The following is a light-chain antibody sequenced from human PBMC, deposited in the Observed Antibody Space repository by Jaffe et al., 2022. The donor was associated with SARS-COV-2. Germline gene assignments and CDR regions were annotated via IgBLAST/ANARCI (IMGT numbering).Light chain of an antibody. V-gene: IGKV3-20*01. Sequence: EIVLTQSPGTLSLSPGERATLSCRASQSISSSYLAWYQRKPGQAPRLLIYGASIRATGTPDRISGSGSGTDFTLTISRLEPEDFAVYYCQQYGSSPPWTFGQGTKVEVK. CDR2: GAS. CDR3: QQYGSSPPWT. CDR1: QSISSSY. J-gene: IGKJ1*01.